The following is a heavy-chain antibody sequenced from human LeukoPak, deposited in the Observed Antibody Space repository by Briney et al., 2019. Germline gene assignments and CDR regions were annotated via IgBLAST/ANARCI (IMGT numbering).Heavy chain of an antibody. CDR1: GFTFSSYA. CDR2: ISYDGSNK. J-gene: IGHJ4*02. V-gene: IGHV3-30*04. Sequence: GGSLRLSCAASGFTFSSYAMHWVRQAPGKGLEWVAVISYDGSNKYYADSVKGRFTISRDNSKNTLYLQMNSLRAEDTAVYYCAILAAAGVPFDYWGQGTLVTVSS. D-gene: IGHD6-13*01. CDR3: AILAAAGVPFDY.